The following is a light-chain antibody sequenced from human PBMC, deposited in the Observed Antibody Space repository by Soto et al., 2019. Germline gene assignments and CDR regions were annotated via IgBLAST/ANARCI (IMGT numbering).Light chain of an antibody. Sequence: DIVMTQSPDSLAVSLGERATINCKSSQSVLYSSNNKNYLAWYQQKPGQPPKLLIYWASTRESGVPDRFSGSGSGTDFPLTISSLQAEDVAVYYCQQYYRTPSLTFGGGTKVEIK. CDR1: QSVLYSSNNKNY. V-gene: IGKV4-1*01. CDR2: WAS. J-gene: IGKJ4*01. CDR3: QQYYRTPSLT.